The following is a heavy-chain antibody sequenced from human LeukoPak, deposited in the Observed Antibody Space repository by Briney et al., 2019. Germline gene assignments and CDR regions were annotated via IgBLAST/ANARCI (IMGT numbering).Heavy chain of an antibody. V-gene: IGHV4-59*01. Sequence: SETLSLTCTVSGGSISSYYWSWIRQPPGKGLEWIGYIYYSGSTNYNPSLKRRVTISVDTSKNQFSLKLSSVTAADTAVYYCAGRYYDSSGYGYWGQGTLVTVSS. D-gene: IGHD3-22*01. CDR3: AGRYYDSSGYGY. J-gene: IGHJ4*02. CDR2: IYYSGST. CDR1: GGSISSYY.